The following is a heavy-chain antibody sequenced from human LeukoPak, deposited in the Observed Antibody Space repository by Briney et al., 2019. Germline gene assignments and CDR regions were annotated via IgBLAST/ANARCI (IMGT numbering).Heavy chain of an antibody. J-gene: IGHJ4*02. V-gene: IGHV4-39*07. CDR2: IYYSGST. Sequence: SETLSLTCTVSGGSISSSSYYWGWIRQPPGKGLEWIGSIYYSGSTYYNPSLKSRVTISVDRSKNQFSLKLSSVTAADTAVYYCARGSIFGVVIIPPSIFDYWGQGTLVTVSS. D-gene: IGHD3-3*01. CDR3: ARGSIFGVVIIPPSIFDY. CDR1: GGSISSSSYY.